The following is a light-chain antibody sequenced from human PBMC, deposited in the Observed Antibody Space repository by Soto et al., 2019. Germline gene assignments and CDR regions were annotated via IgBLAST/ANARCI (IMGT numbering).Light chain of an antibody. J-gene: IGKJ4*01. V-gene: IGKV3-20*01. CDR2: GAS. CDR1: QSVSSSY. Sequence: EIVLTQSPGTLSLSPGERATLSCRASQSVSSSYLAWYQQKPGQAPRLLIYGASSRATGIPDRFSGSGSGTDFTLTISRLEPEDVAVYYCQQYGSSPSLGFVGGTKVEIK. CDR3: QQYGSSPSLG.